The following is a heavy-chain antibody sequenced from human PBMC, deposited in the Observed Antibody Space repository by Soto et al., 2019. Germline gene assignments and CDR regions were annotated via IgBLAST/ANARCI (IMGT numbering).Heavy chain of an antibody. CDR1: GYTFTNYW. V-gene: IGHV5-51*01. Sequence: PGESLKISCKGFGYTFTNYWIGWVRQMPGKGPEWMGIIYPGDSDTKYNPSFQGQVTISADKSITTTYLQWSSLKAPDTAIYYCAASIFYYGMDVWGQGTTVTVSS. J-gene: IGHJ6*02. CDR3: AASIFYYGMDV. CDR2: IYPGDSDT.